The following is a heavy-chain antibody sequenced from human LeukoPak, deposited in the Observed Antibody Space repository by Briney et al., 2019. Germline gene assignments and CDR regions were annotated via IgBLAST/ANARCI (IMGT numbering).Heavy chain of an antibody. CDR1: GGSFSGYY. CDR3: ARVRRAPYDFWSGSRPLDY. J-gene: IGHJ4*02. Sequence: PSETLSLTCAVYGGSFSGYYWSWIRQPPGKGLEWIGEINHSGSTNYNPSLKSRVTISVDTFKNQFSLKLSSVTAADTAVYYCARVRRAPYDFWSGSRPLDYWGQGTLVTVSS. CDR2: INHSGST. D-gene: IGHD3-3*01. V-gene: IGHV4-34*01.